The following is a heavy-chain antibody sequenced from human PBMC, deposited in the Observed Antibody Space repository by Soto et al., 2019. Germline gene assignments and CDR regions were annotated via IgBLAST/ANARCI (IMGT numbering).Heavy chain of an antibody. J-gene: IGHJ4*02. D-gene: IGHD2-15*01. CDR2: IVVGSGNT. Sequence: QMQLVQSGPEVKKPGTSVKVSCKASGFTFTSSAVQWVRQARGQRLEWIGWIVVGSGNTNYAQKFQGRVTITADKSTSTAYMELSSLRSEDTAVYYCARACGGSCYRQNYFDYWGQGTLVTVSS. CDR1: GFTFTSSA. CDR3: ARACGGSCYRQNYFDY. V-gene: IGHV1-58*01.